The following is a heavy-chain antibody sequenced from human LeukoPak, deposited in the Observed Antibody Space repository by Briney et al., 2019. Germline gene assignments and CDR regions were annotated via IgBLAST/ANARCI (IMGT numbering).Heavy chain of an antibody. CDR2: INHNSGGT. J-gene: IGHJ6*01. CDR1: RHTFTGYY. V-gene: IGHV1-2*02. CDR3: ARPQYGGYYYYGMDG. D-gene: IGHD2/OR15-2a*01. Sequence: PSVTLSCKASRHTFTGYYMHWVRHAPGQGLEWMGWINHNSGGTNYAEKFQGRVTMTRDTCISTAYMELSRRRSDDTAVYYCARPQYGGYYYYGMDGWGQGATGTVS.